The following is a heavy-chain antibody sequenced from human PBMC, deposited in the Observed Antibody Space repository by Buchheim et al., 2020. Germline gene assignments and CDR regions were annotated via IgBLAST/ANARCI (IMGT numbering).Heavy chain of an antibody. Sequence: QVQLQESGPGLVKPSQTLSLTCTVSGDSISSSRYYWTWIRQPAGKGLEWIGRIYMIGRTKYNLSLQSRVTISLDTKKNQFSLNLRSVTAADTAVYYCARLPTGSAWFDSWGQGAL. CDR1: GDSISSSRYY. V-gene: IGHV4-61*02. CDR2: IYMIGRT. CDR3: ARLPTGSAWFDS. J-gene: IGHJ5*01.